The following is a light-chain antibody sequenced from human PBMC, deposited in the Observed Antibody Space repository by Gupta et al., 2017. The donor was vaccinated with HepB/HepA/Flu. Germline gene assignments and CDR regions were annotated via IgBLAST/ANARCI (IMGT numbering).Light chain of an antibody. Sequence: DIQMTQAPSSLSASVGDRVTVTCRASQSISTYLSWYQQKPGKAPKLLIYAASSLKSGVPSRCSGSGAGTDFTLAISRLQPEDFATYYCQQSYSAQCSFGQGTKLEIK. J-gene: IGKJ2*04. CDR2: AAS. V-gene: IGKV1-39*01. CDR1: QSISTY. CDR3: QQSYSAQCS.